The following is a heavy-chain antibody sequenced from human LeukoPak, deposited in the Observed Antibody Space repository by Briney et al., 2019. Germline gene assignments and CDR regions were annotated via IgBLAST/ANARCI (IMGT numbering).Heavy chain of an antibody. D-gene: IGHD3-10*01. CDR3: ARGNYVSGSYPN. CDR2: ISSSGSTI. J-gene: IGHJ4*02. CDR1: GFTFSDYY. Sequence: PGGSLRLSCAASGFTFSDYYMSWIRQAPGKGLEWVSYISSSGSTIYYADSVRGRFTISRDNAKNSLYLQMNSLRADDTAVYHCARGNYVSGSYPNWGQGTLVTVSS. V-gene: IGHV3-11*04.